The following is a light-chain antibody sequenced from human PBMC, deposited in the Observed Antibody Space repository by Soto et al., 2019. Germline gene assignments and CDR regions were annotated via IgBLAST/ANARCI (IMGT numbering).Light chain of an antibody. CDR2: WAS. CDR1: QSVLYSSNNKNY. J-gene: IGKJ4*01. V-gene: IGKV4-1*01. CDR3: QQYYSSPLT. Sequence: DIVMTQSPDSLAVSLGERATINCKSSQSVLYSSNNKNYLTWYQQKPGQAPKVLIYWASTRESGVPDRFSGSGSGTDFTLTIISLQAEDVAVYYCQQYYSSPLTFGGGTNVEIK.